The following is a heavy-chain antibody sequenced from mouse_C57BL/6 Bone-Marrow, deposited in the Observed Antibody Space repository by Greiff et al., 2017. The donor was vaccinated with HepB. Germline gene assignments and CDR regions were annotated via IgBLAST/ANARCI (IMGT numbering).Heavy chain of an antibody. J-gene: IGHJ4*01. Sequence: QVQLKESGAELARPGASVKLSCKASGYTFTSYGISWVKQRTGQGLEWIGEIYPRSGNTYYNEKFKGKATLTADKSSSTAYMELRSLTSEDSAVYFCARGTGVDRAMDYWGQGTSVTVSS. CDR3: ARGTGVDRAMDY. CDR2: IYPRSGNT. CDR1: GYTFTSYG. D-gene: IGHD1-1*01. V-gene: IGHV1-81*01.